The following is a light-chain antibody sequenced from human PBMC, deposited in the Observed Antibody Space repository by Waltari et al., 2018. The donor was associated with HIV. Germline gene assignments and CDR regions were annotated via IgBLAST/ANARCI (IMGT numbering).Light chain of an antibody. J-gene: IGLJ1*01. V-gene: IGLV1-47*01. CDR1: SSNIGSNY. CDR3: PAWCDSLTSFV. Sequence: QSVLTQPPSASETPGQRVTISCSGSSSNIGSNYVYWYQSPPTTGLRLLSWWTGEQPSGVADRYSGSRSGTSPSLAIVGLRSKDGADYYCPAWCDSLTSFVFGTGTKVTVL. CDR2: WTG.